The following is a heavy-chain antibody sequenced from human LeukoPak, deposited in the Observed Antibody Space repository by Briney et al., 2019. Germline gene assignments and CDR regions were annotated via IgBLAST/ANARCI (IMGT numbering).Heavy chain of an antibody. D-gene: IGHD3-3*01. Sequence: ASVKVSCEASGYTFTSYGISWVRQAPGQGLEWMGWISAYNGNTNYAQKLQGRVTMTTDTSTSTAYMELRSLRSDDTAVYYCARYLRFLEWLPNYAFDNWGQGTMVTVSS. CDR1: GYTFTSYG. CDR2: ISAYNGNT. V-gene: IGHV1-18*01. CDR3: ARYLRFLEWLPNYAFDN. J-gene: IGHJ3*02.